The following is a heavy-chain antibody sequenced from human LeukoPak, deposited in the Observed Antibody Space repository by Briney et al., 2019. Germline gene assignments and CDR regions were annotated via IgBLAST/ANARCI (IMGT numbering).Heavy chain of an antibody. Sequence: VASVKVSCKASGYTFTSYGISWVRQAPGQGLEWMGWISAYNGNTNYAQKLQGRVTMTTGTSTSTAYMELRSLRSDDTAVYYCARTTPGYYDILTGYYKRGYFDYWGQGTLVTVSS. CDR2: ISAYNGNT. V-gene: IGHV1-18*01. J-gene: IGHJ4*02. D-gene: IGHD3-9*01. CDR1: GYTFTSYG. CDR3: ARTTPGYYDILTGYYKRGYFDY.